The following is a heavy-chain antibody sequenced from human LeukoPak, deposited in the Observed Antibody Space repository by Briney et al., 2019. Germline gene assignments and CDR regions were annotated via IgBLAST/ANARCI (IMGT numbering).Heavy chain of an antibody. CDR3: AGAGGGVVVPAAIRTYYYYMDV. V-gene: IGHV1-8*03. J-gene: IGHJ6*03. D-gene: IGHD2-2*02. Sequence: GASVKVSCKASGYTFTSYDINWVRQATGQGLEWMGWMNPNSGNTGYAQKFQGRVTITRNTSISTAYMELSSLRSEDTAVYYCAGAGGGVVVPAAIRTYYYYMDVWGKGTTVTVSS. CDR1: GYTFTSYD. CDR2: MNPNSGNT.